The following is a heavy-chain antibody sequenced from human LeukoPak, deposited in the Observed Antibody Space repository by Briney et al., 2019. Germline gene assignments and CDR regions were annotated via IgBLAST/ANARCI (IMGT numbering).Heavy chain of an antibody. Sequence: ASVKVSCKASGYTFTDYYVHWVRQAPGQGLEWMGRINPNSGDTNHAQKFQGRVTMTRDTYISTAYMELSSLRSDDTAVYYCARAVIRGIHFDYWGQGALVTVSS. D-gene: IGHD3-10*01. J-gene: IGHJ4*02. CDR1: GYTFTDYY. CDR2: INPNSGDT. V-gene: IGHV1-2*06. CDR3: ARAVIRGIHFDY.